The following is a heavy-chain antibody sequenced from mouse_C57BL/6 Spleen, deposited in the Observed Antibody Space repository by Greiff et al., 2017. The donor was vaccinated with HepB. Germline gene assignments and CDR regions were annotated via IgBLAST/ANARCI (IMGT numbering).Heavy chain of an antibody. CDR2: ISDGGSYT. J-gene: IGHJ4*01. D-gene: IGHD1-1*01. V-gene: IGHV5-4*01. CDR3: ARGDYYGSSYAMDY. CDR1: GFTFSSYA. Sequence: EVQGVESGGGLVKPGGSLKLSCAASGFTFSSYAMSWVRQTPEKRLEWVATISDGGSYTYYPDNVKGRFTISRDNAKNNLYLQMSHLKSEDTAMDYCARGDYYGSSYAMDYWGQGTSVTVSS.